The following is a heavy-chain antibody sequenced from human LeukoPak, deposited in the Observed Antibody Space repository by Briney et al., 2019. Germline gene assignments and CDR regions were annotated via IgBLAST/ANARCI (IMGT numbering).Heavy chain of an antibody. V-gene: IGHV3-23*01. CDR1: GFTFSSYA. D-gene: IGHD3-3*01. J-gene: IGHJ3*02. CDR3: AKDRPHYDFWSGYPGYDAFDI. CDR2: ISGSGGST. Sequence: GGSLRLSCAASGFTFSSYAMSWVRQAPGKGLEWVSIISGSGGSTYYADSVKGRFTISRDNSNNTLYLQMNSLRAEDTAVYYCAKDRPHYDFWSGYPGYDAFDIWGQGTMVTVSS.